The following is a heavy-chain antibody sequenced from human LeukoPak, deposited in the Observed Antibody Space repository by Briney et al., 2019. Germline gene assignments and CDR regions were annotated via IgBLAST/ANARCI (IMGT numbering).Heavy chain of an antibody. CDR1: GFTFSSYA. D-gene: IGHD3-22*01. CDR3: ARDPAAYYYDSSGYPHH. CDR2: ISYDGSNK. Sequence: GRSLRLSCAASGFTFSSYAMHWVRQAPGKGLEWVAVISYDGSNKCYADSVKGRFTISRDNSKNTLYLQMNSLRAEDTAVYYCARDPAAYYYDSSGYPHHWGQGTLVTVSS. J-gene: IGHJ5*02. V-gene: IGHV3-30*04.